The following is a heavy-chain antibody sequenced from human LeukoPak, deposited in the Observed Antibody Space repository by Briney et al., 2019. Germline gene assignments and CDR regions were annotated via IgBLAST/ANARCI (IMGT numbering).Heavy chain of an antibody. CDR2: IYYSGST. Sequence: SETLSLTCTVSGGSISSYYWSWIRQPPGKGLEWIGYIYYSGSTNYNPSLKSRVTISVDTSKNQLSLKLSSVTAADTAVYYCARVAAGIGFFQHWGQGTLVTVSS. CDR1: GGSISSYY. J-gene: IGHJ1*01. V-gene: IGHV4-59*08. CDR3: ARVAAGIGFFQH. D-gene: IGHD6-13*01.